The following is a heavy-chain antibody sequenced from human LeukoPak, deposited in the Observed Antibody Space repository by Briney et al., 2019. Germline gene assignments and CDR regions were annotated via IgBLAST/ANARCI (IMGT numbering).Heavy chain of an antibody. V-gene: IGHV3-21*01. Sequence: GGSLRLSCAASGFTFSSYSMNWVRQARGKGLEWVSSISSSSSDIYYADSVKGRFTISRDNAKNSLYLQMNSLRAEDTAVYYCARDQVPITIFGVVSQTFDYWGQGTLVTVSS. J-gene: IGHJ4*02. CDR2: ISSSSSDI. CDR1: GFTFSSYS. D-gene: IGHD3-3*01. CDR3: ARDQVPITIFGVVSQTFDY.